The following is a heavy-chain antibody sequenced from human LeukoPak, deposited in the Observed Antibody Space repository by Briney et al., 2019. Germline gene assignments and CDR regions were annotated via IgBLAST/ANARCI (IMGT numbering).Heavy chain of an antibody. CDR3: ARYNYFDSSGYQGLYFDY. CDR2: IYYSGST. CDR1: GGSISSGDYY. D-gene: IGHD3-22*01. Sequence: SSETLSLTCTVSGGSISSGDYYWSWIRQPPGKGLEWIGYIYYSGSTYYNPSLKSRVTISVDTSKNQFSLKLSSVTAADTAVYYCARYNYFDSSGYQGLYFDYWGQGTLVTVSS. V-gene: IGHV4-30-4*01. J-gene: IGHJ4*02.